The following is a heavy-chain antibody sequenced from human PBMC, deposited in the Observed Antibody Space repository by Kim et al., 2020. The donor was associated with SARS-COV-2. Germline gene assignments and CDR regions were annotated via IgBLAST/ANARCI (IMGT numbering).Heavy chain of an antibody. CDR2: ISSSSSYI. D-gene: IGHD2-8*01. Sequence: GGSLRLSCAASGFTFSSYSMNWVRQAPGKGLEWVSSISSSSSYIYYADSVKGRFTISRDNAKNSLYLQMNSLRAEDTAVYYCARVYCTNGVCYHPYYYYYGMDVWGQGTTVTVSS. CDR1: GFTFSSYS. V-gene: IGHV3-21*01. CDR3: ARVYCTNGVCYHPYYYYYGMDV. J-gene: IGHJ6*02.